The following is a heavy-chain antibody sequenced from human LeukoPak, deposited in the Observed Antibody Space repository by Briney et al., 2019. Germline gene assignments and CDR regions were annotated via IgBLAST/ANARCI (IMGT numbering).Heavy chain of an antibody. CDR2: INPSGGST. J-gene: IGHJ6*02. CDR3: ARDRKEASAIFGGDHGMDV. CDR1: GYTFTSYY. V-gene: IGHV1-46*01. D-gene: IGHD3-3*01. Sequence: ASVKVSCKASGYTFTSYYMHWVRQAPGQGLEWMGIINPSGGSTSYAQKFQGRVTMTRDTSTSTVYMELSSLRSEDTAVYYCARDRKEASAIFGGDHGMDVWGQGTTVTVSS.